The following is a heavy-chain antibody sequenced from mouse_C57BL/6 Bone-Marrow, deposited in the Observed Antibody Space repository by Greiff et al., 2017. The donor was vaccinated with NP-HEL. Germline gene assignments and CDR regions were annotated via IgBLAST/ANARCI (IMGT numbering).Heavy chain of an antibody. CDR2: IDPETGGT. V-gene: IGHV1-15*01. CDR3: TRGHYYGSSYGYYDV. Sequence: QVQLQQSGAELVRPGASVTLSCKASGYTFTDYEMHWVKQTPVHGLEWIGAIDPETGGTAYKQKFKGKAILTGDKASSTAYMELRSLTSEDSAVYNGTRGHYYGSSYGYYDVWGTGTTVTVSS. J-gene: IGHJ1*03. D-gene: IGHD1-1*01. CDR1: GYTFTDYE.